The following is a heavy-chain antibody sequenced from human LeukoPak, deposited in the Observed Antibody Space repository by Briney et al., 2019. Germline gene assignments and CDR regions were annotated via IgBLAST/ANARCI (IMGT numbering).Heavy chain of an antibody. Sequence: PGGSLRLSCAASGFTFSDYYMSWIRQAPGKGLEWVSYISNSGSTIYYADSVKGRFTISRDNAKNSLYLQMNSLRAEDTAVYYCARLPLYDSSDTYYYYYYGMDVWGQGTTVTVSS. D-gene: IGHD3-22*01. V-gene: IGHV3-11*01. CDR1: GFTFSDYY. J-gene: IGHJ6*02. CDR2: ISNSGSTI. CDR3: ARLPLYDSSDTYYYYYYGMDV.